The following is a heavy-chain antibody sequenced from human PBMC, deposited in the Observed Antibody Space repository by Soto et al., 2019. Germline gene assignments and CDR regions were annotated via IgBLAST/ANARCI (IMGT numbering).Heavy chain of an antibody. Sequence: SQTLSLTCAISGDSVSSDSVAWNWIRQSPSRGLEWLGRTYYRSKWYNDYAVSVKSRITINSDTSKNQFSLHLNSVTPEDTAVYYCATNQTYKNWSKWLDPWGQGTLVTVSS. D-gene: IGHD1-1*01. CDR1: GDSVSSDSVA. V-gene: IGHV6-1*01. CDR2: TYYRSKWYN. CDR3: ATNQTYKNWSKWLDP. J-gene: IGHJ5*02.